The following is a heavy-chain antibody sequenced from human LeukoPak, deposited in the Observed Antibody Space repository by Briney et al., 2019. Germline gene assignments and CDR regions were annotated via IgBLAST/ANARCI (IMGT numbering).Heavy chain of an antibody. CDR2: MSSDGSSK. CDR3: ARGEPGTTMGVEF. V-gene: IGHV3-30*01. Sequence: SLRPSPAASGFTFSSGTMHGGRQAPGKRLERGSIMSSDGSSKYYGHSVTGQFTVSRDTSKNTVYLQMNSLRAEDTAVYYFARGEPGTTMGVEFWGQGTLVTVSS. J-gene: IGHJ4*02. D-gene: IGHD1-1*01. CDR1: GFTFSSGT.